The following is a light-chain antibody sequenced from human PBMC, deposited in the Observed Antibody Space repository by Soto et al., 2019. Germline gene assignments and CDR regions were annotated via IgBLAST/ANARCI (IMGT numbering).Light chain of an antibody. J-gene: IGKJ5*01. Sequence: FTLHLGNLSLSTWETATLSCRGLQTTSPKYVAWYQQRRGLAPRLLVYGASKRAAGIPDRFRGSGSGSEFSLTISGLEHADFAVYFCRHFGSSPPVIFGQGSRLEIK. CDR2: GAS. CDR1: QTTSPKY. V-gene: IGKV3-20*01. CDR3: RHFGSSPPVI.